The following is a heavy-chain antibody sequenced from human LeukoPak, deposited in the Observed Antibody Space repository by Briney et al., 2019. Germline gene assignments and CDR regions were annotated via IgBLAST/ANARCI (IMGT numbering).Heavy chain of an antibody. CDR2: INPNSGGT. Sequence: ASVKVSCKASGYTFTGYYMYWVRQAPGQGLEWMGWINPNSGGTNYAQKFQGRVTMTRDTSISTAYMELRSLTSDDTAVYYYARAGAVVDNWFDPWGQGTLVTVSS. J-gene: IGHJ5*02. CDR1: GYTFTGYY. CDR3: ARAGAVVDNWFDP. V-gene: IGHV1-2*02. D-gene: IGHD2-15*01.